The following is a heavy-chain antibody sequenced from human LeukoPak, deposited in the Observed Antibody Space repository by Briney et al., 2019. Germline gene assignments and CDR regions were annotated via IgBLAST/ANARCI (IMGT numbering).Heavy chain of an antibody. Sequence: GASVKVSCKASGYTFTGYYMHWVRQAPGQGLEWMGWINPNSDGTNYAQKFQGRVTMTRDTSISTAYMELSRLRSDDTAVYYCARDGILGYCTNGVCHNWFDPWGQGTLVTVSS. V-gene: IGHV1-2*02. D-gene: IGHD2-8*01. CDR3: ARDGILGYCTNGVCHNWFDP. CDR2: INPNSDGT. CDR1: GYTFTGYY. J-gene: IGHJ5*02.